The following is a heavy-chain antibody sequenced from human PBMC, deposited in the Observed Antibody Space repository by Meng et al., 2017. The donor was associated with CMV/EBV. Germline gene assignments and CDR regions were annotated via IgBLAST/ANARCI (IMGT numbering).Heavy chain of an antibody. Sequence: SETLSLTCTVSGGSISSGDYYWSWIRQPPGKGLEWIGYIYYSGSTYYNPSLKSRVTISVDTSKNQFSLKLSSVTAADTAVYYCARGGLPAAPGDWFDPWGQGTLVTVSS. CDR2: IYYSGST. CDR3: ARGGLPAAPGDWFDP. CDR1: GGSISSGDYY. J-gene: IGHJ5*02. V-gene: IGHV4-30-4*08. D-gene: IGHD2-2*01.